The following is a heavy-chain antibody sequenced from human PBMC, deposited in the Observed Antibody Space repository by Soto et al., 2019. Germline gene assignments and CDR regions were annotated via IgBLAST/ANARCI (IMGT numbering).Heavy chain of an antibody. CDR3: ARDPGTSCYMCGMDV. D-gene: IGHD2-2*02. J-gene: IGHJ6*02. V-gene: IGHV3-33*01. Sequence: QVQLVESGGGVVQPGKSLRLSCAASGFTFSSHGIHWVRQAPGKGLEWVAVIWYDGSNKYYADSVKGRFTISRDNSRNTLYLQMNSLRAEDTAVYYCARDPGTSCYMCGMDVWGQETTVTVSS. CDR1: GFTFSSHG. CDR2: IWYDGSNK.